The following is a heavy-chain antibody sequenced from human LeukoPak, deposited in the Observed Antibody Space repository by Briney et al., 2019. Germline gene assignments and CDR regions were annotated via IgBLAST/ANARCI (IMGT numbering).Heavy chain of an antibody. D-gene: IGHD3-22*01. Sequence: SETLSLTCTVSGGSISSYYWSWIRQPPGKGLEWIGYIYYSGSTNYNPSLKSRVTISVDTSKNQFSLKLSSVTAADTAVYYCARHMYYYDSSGYSEEAFDIWGQGTMVTVSS. CDR1: GGSISSYY. CDR2: IYYSGST. V-gene: IGHV4-59*08. J-gene: IGHJ3*02. CDR3: ARHMYYYDSSGYSEEAFDI.